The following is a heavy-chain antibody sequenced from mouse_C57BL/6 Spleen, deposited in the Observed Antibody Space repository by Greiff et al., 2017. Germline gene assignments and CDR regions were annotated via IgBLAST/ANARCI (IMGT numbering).Heavy chain of an antibody. CDR2: IWSGGST. Sequence: QVQLKESGPGLVQPSQSLSITCTVSGFSLTSHGVPWVRQSPGKGLEWLGVIWSGGSTDYNAAFISRLSISKDNSKSQVFFKMNSLQADDTAIYYCARYYGSSSWFAYGGQGTLVTVSA. J-gene: IGHJ3*01. D-gene: IGHD1-1*01. CDR3: ARYYGSSSWFAY. V-gene: IGHV2-2*01. CDR1: GFSLTSHG.